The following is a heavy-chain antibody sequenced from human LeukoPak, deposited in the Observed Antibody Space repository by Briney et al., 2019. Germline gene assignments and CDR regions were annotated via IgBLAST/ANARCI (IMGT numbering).Heavy chain of an antibody. J-gene: IGHJ4*02. CDR3: ARAGTEHGDSGSYPIGSELDY. CDR1: GFTFSGYW. V-gene: IGHV3-74*01. Sequence: PGGSLRLSCAASGFTFSGYWMHWVRQAPGKGLVWVSRIDIDGSSTIYADSVQGRFTISRDNAKKTLYLQMNSLRAEDTAVYYCARAGTEHGDSGSYPIGSELDYWGQGTLVTVSS. CDR2: IDIDGSST. D-gene: IGHD1-26*01.